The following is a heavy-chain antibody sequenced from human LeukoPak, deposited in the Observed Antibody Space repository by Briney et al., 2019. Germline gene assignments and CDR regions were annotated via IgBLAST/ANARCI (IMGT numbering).Heavy chain of an antibody. Sequence: SSETLSLTCTVSGGSISSHYWSWIRQPPGKGLEWIGYIYYSGSTNYNPSLKSRVTISVDTSKNQFSLKLSSVTAADTAVYYCARPGANGTTYSFDYWGQGTLVSVSS. J-gene: IGHJ4*02. D-gene: IGHD1-1*01. CDR1: GGSISSHY. CDR3: ARPGANGTTYSFDY. V-gene: IGHV4-59*11. CDR2: IYYSGST.